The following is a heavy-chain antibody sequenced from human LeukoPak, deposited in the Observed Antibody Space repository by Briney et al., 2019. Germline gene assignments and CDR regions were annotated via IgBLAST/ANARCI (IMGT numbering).Heavy chain of an antibody. CDR3: ARDLGSSTVTTAFDY. V-gene: IGHV3-7*03. Sequence: GGSLRLSCAASGFTFSNYWMSWVRQAPGKGLEWVGNINQDGNEKYYVDSVKGRFTISRDNAKNSLHLQMDNLRAEDTAVYFCARDLGSSTVTTAFDYWGQGTLVTVSS. CDR1: GFTFSNYW. CDR2: INQDGNEK. D-gene: IGHD4-17*01. J-gene: IGHJ4*02.